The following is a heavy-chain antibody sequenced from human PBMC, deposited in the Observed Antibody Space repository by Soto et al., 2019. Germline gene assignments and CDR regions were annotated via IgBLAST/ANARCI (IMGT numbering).Heavy chain of an antibody. CDR1: GFTWSNAW. CDR2: IKSKTDGGTT. Sequence: GSLXLSCAAAGFTWSNAWMNWVLLATGKGLQWVGRIKSKTDGGTTDYAAPVKGRFTNSRDDSKNTLYLQMNSLKTEDTAVYYCTTAYYNWNFVFDYWGQGTLVTVSS. CDR3: TTAYYNWNFVFDY. J-gene: IGHJ4*02. V-gene: IGHV3-15*07. D-gene: IGHD1-7*01.